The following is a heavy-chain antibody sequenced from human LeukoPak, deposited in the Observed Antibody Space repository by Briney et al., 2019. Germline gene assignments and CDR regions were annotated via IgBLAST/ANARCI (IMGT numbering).Heavy chain of an antibody. CDR2: IKQDGSEK. V-gene: IGHV3-7*03. D-gene: IGHD6-19*01. CDR3: ARDRSIAVAGDFDY. J-gene: IGHJ4*02. CDR1: GFTFSSYW. Sequence: GGSLRLSCAASGFTFSSYWMSWVRQAPGKGLEWAANIKQDGSEKYYVDSVKGRFTISRDNAKNSLYLQMNSLRAEDTAVYYCARDRSIAVAGDFDYWGQGTLVTVSS.